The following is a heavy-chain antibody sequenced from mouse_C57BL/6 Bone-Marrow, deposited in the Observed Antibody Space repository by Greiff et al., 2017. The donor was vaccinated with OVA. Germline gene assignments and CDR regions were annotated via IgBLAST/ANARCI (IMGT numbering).Heavy chain of an antibody. CDR2: IWRGGST. V-gene: IGHV2-5*01. D-gene: IGHD1-1*01. J-gene: IGHJ1*03. CDR1: GFSLTSYG. Sequence: VQLQQSGPGLVQPSQSLSITCTVSGFSLTSYGVHWVRQSPGQGLEWLGVIWRGGSTDYNAAFMSRLSITKDNSKSQVFFKMNSLQADDTAIYYCAKNYYYGSSHWYFDVWGTGTTVTVSS. CDR3: AKNYYYGSSHWYFDV.